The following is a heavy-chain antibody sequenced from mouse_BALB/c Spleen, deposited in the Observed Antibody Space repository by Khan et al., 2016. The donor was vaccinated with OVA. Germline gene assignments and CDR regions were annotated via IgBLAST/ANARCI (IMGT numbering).Heavy chain of an antibody. J-gene: IGHJ4*01. D-gene: IGHD2-10*01. CDR1: GFTFTDYY. V-gene: IGHV7-3*02. Sequence: EVELVESGGGLVQPGDSLRLSCATSGFTFTDYYMSWVRQPPGKALEWLGFIRNKANGYTTEYSASVKGRFTISRDNSQSILYLQMNTLRAEDSANYYCARDNPTPMDYWGQGTSVTVSS. CDR3: ARDNPTPMDY. CDR2: IRNKANGYTT.